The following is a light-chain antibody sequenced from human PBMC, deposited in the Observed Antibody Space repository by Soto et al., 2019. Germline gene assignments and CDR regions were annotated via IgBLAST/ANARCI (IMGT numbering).Light chain of an antibody. CDR2: GAS. CDR3: QQYGSSPST. V-gene: IGKV3-20*01. Sequence: EIVLTQSPGILSLSPGERATLSCRASQSVSSSYLAWYQQKPGQAPRLLIYGASSRDTGIPDRFSGSGSGTDFTLTIIRLEPEDFEVYYCQQYGSSPSTFGQGTRLEIK. CDR1: QSVSSSY. J-gene: IGKJ5*01.